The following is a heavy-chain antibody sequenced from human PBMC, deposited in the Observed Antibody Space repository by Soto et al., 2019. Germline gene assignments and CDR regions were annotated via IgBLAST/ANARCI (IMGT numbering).Heavy chain of an antibody. D-gene: IGHD3-10*01. Sequence: SETLSLTCTVSGGSISSYYWSWIRQPPGKGLEWIGYIYYSGSTNYNPSLKSRVTISVDTSKNQFSLKLSSVTAADTAVYYCARDYYGSGSYPFDLWGRGTPVTVSS. V-gene: IGHV4-59*01. CDR1: GGSISSYY. CDR2: IYYSGST. J-gene: IGHJ2*01. CDR3: ARDYYGSGSYPFDL.